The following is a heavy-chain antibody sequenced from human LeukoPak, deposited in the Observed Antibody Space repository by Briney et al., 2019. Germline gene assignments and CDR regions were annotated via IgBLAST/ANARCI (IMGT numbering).Heavy chain of an antibody. CDR2: FDPEDGEK. D-gene: IGHD5-12*01. J-gene: IGHJ4*02. CDR3: ARVPPLLSGYDYGGDY. Sequence: ASVKVSCKVSGYTLTELSMYWVRQAPGKGLEWMGGFDPEDGEKIYAQKFQGRVTMTEDTSTDTAYMELRSLRSEDTAVYYCARVPPLLSGYDYGGDYWGQGTLVTVSS. V-gene: IGHV1-24*01. CDR1: GYTLTELS.